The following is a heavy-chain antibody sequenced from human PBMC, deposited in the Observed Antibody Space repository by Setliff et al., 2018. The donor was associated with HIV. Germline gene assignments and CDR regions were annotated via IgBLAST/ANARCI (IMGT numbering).Heavy chain of an antibody. CDR2: INTNTGNP. J-gene: IGHJ6*03. CDR3: ARDESDSLYYKDYYYMDV. Sequence: GASVKVSCKASGYTFTKYAMNWVRQAPGLGLEWMGWINTNTGNPTYAQGFTGRFVFSLDTSVSTAYLQISSLKAEDTAVYYCARDESDSLYYKDYYYMDVWGKGTTVTVSS. CDR1: GYTFTKYA. D-gene: IGHD3-10*01. V-gene: IGHV7-4-1*02.